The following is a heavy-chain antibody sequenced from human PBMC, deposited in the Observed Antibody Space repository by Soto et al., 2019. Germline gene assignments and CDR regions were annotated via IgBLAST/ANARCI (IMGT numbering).Heavy chain of an antibody. CDR2: IYYSGST. D-gene: IGHD3-10*01. CDR3: ARDLARYYGSGSHHYGMDV. V-gene: IGHV4-61*01. Sequence: SETLSLTCTVSGGSVSSGSYYWSWIRQPPGKGLEWIGYIYYSGSTNYNPSLKSRVTISVDTSKNQFSLKLSSVTPADTAVYYCARDLARYYGSGSHHYGMDVWGQGTTVTVSS. J-gene: IGHJ6*02. CDR1: GGSVSSGSYY.